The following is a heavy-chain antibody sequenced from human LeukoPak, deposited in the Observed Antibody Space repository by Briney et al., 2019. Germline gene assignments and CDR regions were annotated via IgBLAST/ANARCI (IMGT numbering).Heavy chain of an antibody. J-gene: IGHJ5*02. CDR3: ARKGPLRFLSWSDP. D-gene: IGHD3-3*01. V-gene: IGHV4-34*01. Sequence: RSSETLSLTCAVYGGSFSGYYWSWIRQPPGKGLEWIGEINHSGSTNYNPSLKSRVTISVDTSKNQFSLKLSSVTAADTAVYYCARKGPLRFLSWSDPWGQGTLVTVSS. CDR1: GGSFSGYY. CDR2: INHSGST.